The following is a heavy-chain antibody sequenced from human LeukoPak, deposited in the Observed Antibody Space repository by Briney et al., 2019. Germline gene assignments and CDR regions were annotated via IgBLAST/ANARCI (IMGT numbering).Heavy chain of an antibody. D-gene: IGHD3-3*01. J-gene: IGHJ5*02. CDR1: GGSFSGYY. CDR3: ARIFWSGYYVGTNWFDP. CDR2: INHSGST. V-gene: IGHV4-34*01. Sequence: SETLSLTCAVYGGSFSGYYWSWIRQPPGKGLEWIGEINHSGSTNYNPSLKSRVTISVDTSKNQFSLKLSSVTAADTAVYYCARIFWSGYYVGTNWFDPWGQGTLVTVSS.